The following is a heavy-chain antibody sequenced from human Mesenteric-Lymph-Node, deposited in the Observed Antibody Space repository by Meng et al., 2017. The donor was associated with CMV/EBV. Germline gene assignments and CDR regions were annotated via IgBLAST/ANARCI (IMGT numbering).Heavy chain of an antibody. V-gene: IGHV3-30*14. CDR3: VRGYSSSPY. Sequence: GGSLRLSCTASGFTVSTTYMSWVRQAPGKGLEWVAVISYDGSNKDYADSVKGRFTFSRDNSKNTLFLQMNSLRAEDTAVYYCVRGYSSSPYWGQGALVTVPQ. CDR2: ISYDGSNK. CDR1: GFTVSTTY. D-gene: IGHD6-13*01. J-gene: IGHJ4*02.